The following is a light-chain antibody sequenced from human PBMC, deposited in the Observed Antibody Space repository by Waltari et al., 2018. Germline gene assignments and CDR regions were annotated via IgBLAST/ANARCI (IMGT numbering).Light chain of an antibody. V-gene: IGKV1-39*01. CDR1: DDISNY. Sequence: DIQMTQSPSSLSASVGDRVTITCRASDDISNYLNWYQQKPGKAPKILIYGASSLQSGVPSRFSCSGSGTDFSLTITSLQPEDCATYYCQQTYVVPPAFGLGTKVEIK. CDR3: QQTYVVPPA. J-gene: IGKJ1*01. CDR2: GAS.